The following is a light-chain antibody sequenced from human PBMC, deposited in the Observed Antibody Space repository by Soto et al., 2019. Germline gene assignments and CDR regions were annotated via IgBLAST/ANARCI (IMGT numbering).Light chain of an antibody. CDR3: QQYSTYPWT. Sequence: DIQMTQSPSTLSGSIEERVTITCRASQSISSWLAWFQQKPGKAPKLLIYKASSLQSGVPSRFSGSGSGTEFTLTISSLQPDDFATYYCQQYSTYPWTFGQGTKVEIK. CDR1: QSISSW. CDR2: KAS. V-gene: IGKV1-5*03. J-gene: IGKJ1*01.